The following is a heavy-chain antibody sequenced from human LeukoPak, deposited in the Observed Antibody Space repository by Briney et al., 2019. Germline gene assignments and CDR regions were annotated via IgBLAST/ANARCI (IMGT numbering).Heavy chain of an antibody. V-gene: IGHV3-48*01. CDR1: GFTFSSYS. D-gene: IGHD3-22*01. J-gene: IGHJ4*02. CDR2: ISSSSSTI. CDR3: TRAAEYYYDSSGYRDY. Sequence: GGSLRLSCAASGFTFSSYSMNWVRQAPGKGLEWVSYISSSSSTIYYADSVKGRFTISRDNAKNSLYLQMNSLRAEDTAVYYCTRAAEYYYDSSGYRDYWGQGTLVTVSS.